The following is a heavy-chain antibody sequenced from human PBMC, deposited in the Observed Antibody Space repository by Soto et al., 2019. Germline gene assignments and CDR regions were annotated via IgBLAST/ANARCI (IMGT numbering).Heavy chain of an antibody. Sequence: QITLKESGPTLVKPTQTLTLTCTFSGLSLSTTGVGVGWIRQPPGKALEWLALIYWDDDKRYSPSLKSRRTITKDNSNNQVVLTMTIMDPVDTATYYCVQSRCGGDCLQSYSSHSYYGLDVWGQGTTVTVSS. J-gene: IGHJ6*02. CDR2: IYWDDDK. CDR3: VQSRCGGDCLQSYSSHSYYGLDV. V-gene: IGHV2-5*02. D-gene: IGHD2-21*02. CDR1: GLSLSTTGVG.